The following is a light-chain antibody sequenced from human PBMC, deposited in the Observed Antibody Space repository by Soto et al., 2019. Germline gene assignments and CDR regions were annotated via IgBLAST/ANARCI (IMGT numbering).Light chain of an antibody. CDR1: RANIGSNT. V-gene: IGLV1-44*01. CDR2: SNN. Sequence: QSVLTQPPSESGTPGQRVTSSCSGSRANIGSNTVNWYQQLPGTAPKFIIYSNNQRPSGVPKRFSGSKSGTSASLAISGLQSEDEADYYCATWDDSLNGHVVVCGGTKVTVL. CDR3: ATWDDSLNGHVV. J-gene: IGLJ2*01.